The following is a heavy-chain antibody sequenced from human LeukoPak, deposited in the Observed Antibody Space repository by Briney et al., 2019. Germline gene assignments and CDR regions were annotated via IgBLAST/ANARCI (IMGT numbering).Heavy chain of an antibody. Sequence: GESLKISCKGSGYSFTSYWIGWVRRMPGKGLEWMGIIYPGDSDTRYSPSFQGQVTISADKSISTAYLQWSSLKASDTAMYYCARSTGYSYGMVQPDYSGQGTLVTVSS. CDR2: IYPGDSDT. CDR1: GYSFTSYW. V-gene: IGHV5-51*01. D-gene: IGHD5-18*01. J-gene: IGHJ4*02. CDR3: ARSTGYSYGMVQPDY.